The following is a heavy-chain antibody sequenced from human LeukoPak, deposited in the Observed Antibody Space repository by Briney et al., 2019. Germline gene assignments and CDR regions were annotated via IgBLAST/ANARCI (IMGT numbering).Heavy chain of an antibody. V-gene: IGHV4-59*08. CDR1: GGSISSYY. J-gene: IGHJ4*02. D-gene: IGHD1-26*01. CDR2: IYYSGST. CDR3: AEGVGATVDY. Sequence: SETLSLTCTVSGGSISSYYWSWIRQPPGKGLEWIGYIYYSGSTNYNPSLKSRVTISVDTSKNQFSLKLSSVTAADTAVYYCAEGVGATVDYWGQGTLVTVSS.